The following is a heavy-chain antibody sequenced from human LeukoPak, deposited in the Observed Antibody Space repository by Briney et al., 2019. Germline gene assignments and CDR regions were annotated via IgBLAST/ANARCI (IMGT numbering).Heavy chain of an antibody. D-gene: IGHD6-13*01. J-gene: IGHJ5*02. V-gene: IGHV5-51*01. CDR2: IYPGDSDT. Sequence: GESLKIPCKGSGYSFTSYWIGWVRQMPGKGLEWMGIIYPGDSDTRYSPSFQGQGTISADKSISPAYLQWSSLKASDTAMYYCARHSGPEGSSWYPGFDPWGQGTLVTVSS. CDR1: GYSFTSYW. CDR3: ARHSGPEGSSWYPGFDP.